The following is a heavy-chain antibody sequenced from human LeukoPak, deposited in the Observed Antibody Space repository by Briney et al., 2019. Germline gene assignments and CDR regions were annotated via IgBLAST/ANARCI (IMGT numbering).Heavy chain of an antibody. CDR1: GYTFTSYY. Sequence: ASVKVSCKASGYTFTSYYMHWVRQAPGQGLEWMGIINPSGGSTSYAQKFQGRVTMTRDTSTSTVYMELSSLRSEDTAVYYCARERIAVAGPGDYFDYWGQGTLVTVSS. CDR2: INPSGGST. CDR3: ARERIAVAGPGDYFDY. V-gene: IGHV1-46*01. D-gene: IGHD6-19*01. J-gene: IGHJ4*02.